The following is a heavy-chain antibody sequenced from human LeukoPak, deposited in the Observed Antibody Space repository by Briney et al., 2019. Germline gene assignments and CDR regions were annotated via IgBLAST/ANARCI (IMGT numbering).Heavy chain of an antibody. Sequence: PSETLSLTCAVYGGSFSGYYRSWIRQPPGKGLEWIGEINHSGSTNYNPSLKSRVTISVDTSKNQFSLKLNSVTAADTAVYYCAGGGLYLRNNFYFGMDVWGQGTTVT. V-gene: IGHV4-34*01. D-gene: IGHD2/OR15-2a*01. J-gene: IGHJ6*02. CDR3: AGGGLYLRNNFYFGMDV. CDR1: GGSFSGYY. CDR2: INHSGST.